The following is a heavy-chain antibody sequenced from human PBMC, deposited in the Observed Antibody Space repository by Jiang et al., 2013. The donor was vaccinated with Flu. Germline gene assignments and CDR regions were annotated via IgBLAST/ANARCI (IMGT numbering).Heavy chain of an antibody. D-gene: IGHD5-18*01. CDR2: IIPIFDTT. CDR1: GGAFSSYA. J-gene: IGHJ4*02. Sequence: QLVESGAEVKKPGSSVKVSCKASGGAFSSYAISWVRQAPGQGLEWMGGIIPIFDTTNYAQKFQGRVTITVDKSTSTAYMELGSLRSEDTAVYYCAKDRTGYSYGLFDCWGQGTLVTVSS. V-gene: IGHV1-69*06. CDR3: AKDRTGYSYGLFDC.